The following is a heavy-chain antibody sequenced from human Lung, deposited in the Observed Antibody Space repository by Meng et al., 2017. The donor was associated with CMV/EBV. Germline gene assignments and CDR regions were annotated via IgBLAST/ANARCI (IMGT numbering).Heavy chain of an antibody. CDR1: KFIFSKYA. V-gene: IGHV3-23*05. CDR2: ISTSSTSA. CDR3: IKDFDSTGWYDEDF. D-gene: IGHD6-19*01. Sequence: GGSXRLXCTVSKFIFSKYAMNWVRQAPGKGLEWVSLISTSSTSAYYADSVKGRFTISRDDSKSTLYLQMNSLRVEDTAVYYCIKDFDSTGWYDEDFWGQGTXVTGAS. J-gene: IGHJ4*02.